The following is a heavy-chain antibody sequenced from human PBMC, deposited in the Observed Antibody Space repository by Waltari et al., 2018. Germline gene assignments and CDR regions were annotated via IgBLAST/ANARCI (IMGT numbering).Heavy chain of an antibody. CDR3: ARAKAYYDILTGHSYYYYGMDV. Sequence: QVHLVQSGAEVKKPGASVKVSCKASGYTFTSYDINWVRRATGQGLEGMGWMNPNSGNTGYAQKFQGRVTMTTNTSISTAYMELSSLRSEDTAVYYCARAKAYYDILTGHSYYYYGMDVWGQGTTVTVSS. V-gene: IGHV1-8*01. J-gene: IGHJ6*02. CDR2: MNPNSGNT. D-gene: IGHD3-9*01. CDR1: GYTFTSYD.